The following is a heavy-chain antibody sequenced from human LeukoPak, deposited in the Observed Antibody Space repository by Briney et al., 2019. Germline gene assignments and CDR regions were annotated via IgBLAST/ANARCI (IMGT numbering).Heavy chain of an antibody. V-gene: IGHV3-48*03. CDR1: GFTFSHYA. J-gene: IGHJ3*01. D-gene: IGHD2-2*01. CDR3: ARRLAILYQHDAFDF. CDR2: ISSSGSTI. Sequence: SGGSLRLSCAASGFTFSHYAMTWVRQAPGKGLEWVSYISSSGSTIYYADSVKGRFTISRDNAKNSLYLQMNSLRAEDTAVYYCARRLAILYQHDAFDFWGQGTMVTVSS.